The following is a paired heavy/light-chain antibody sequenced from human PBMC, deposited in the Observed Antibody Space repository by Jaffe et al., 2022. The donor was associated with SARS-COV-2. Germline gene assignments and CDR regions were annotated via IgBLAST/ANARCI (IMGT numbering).Heavy chain of an antibody. J-gene: IGHJ4*02. Sequence: EVQLVESGGGLVQPGGSLRLSCAASGFTFSSYAMSWIRQAPGKGLEWVSTISGSGGSTYYADSVKGRFTISRDNSKNTLYLQMNSLRAEDTAVYYCAKTASRGAATWGYYFDYWGQGTLVTVSS. CDR1: GFTFSSYA. D-gene: IGHD2-15*01. CDR3: AKTASRGAATWGYYFDY. V-gene: IGHV3-23*04. CDR2: ISGSGGST.
Light chain of an antibody. CDR1: SSNIGAGYD. V-gene: IGLV1-40*01. CDR3: QSYDSSLSGWV. Sequence: QSVLTQPPSVSGAPGQRVTISCTGSSSNIGAGYDVHWYQHLPGTAPKLLIYGNTNRPSGVPDRFSGSKSGTSASLAITGLQAEDEADYYCQSYDSSLSGWVFGGGTKLTVL. CDR2: GNT. J-gene: IGLJ3*02.